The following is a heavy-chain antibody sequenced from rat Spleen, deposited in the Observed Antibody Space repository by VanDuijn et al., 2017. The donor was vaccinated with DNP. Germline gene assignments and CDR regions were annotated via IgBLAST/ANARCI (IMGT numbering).Heavy chain of an antibody. Sequence: EVQLVESGGGLVQPGRSLKLSCAASGFTFSNYGMAWVRQAPKKGLEWVATISTSGGSTYYRDSVKGRFTISRDNAKSTLYLQMDSLRSEDTATYYCTTDRTYYGYNYLFDYWGQGVMVTVSS. CDR2: ISTSGGST. CDR1: GFTFSNYG. CDR3: TTDRTYYGYNYLFDY. D-gene: IGHD1-9*01. J-gene: IGHJ2*01. V-gene: IGHV5-27*01.